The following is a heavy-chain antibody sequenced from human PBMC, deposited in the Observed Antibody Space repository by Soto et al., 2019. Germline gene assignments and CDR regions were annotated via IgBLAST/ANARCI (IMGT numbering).Heavy chain of an antibody. CDR1: GFTFSSYA. D-gene: IGHD1-20*01. J-gene: IGHJ6*02. Sequence: QVQLVESGGGVVQPGRSLRLSCAASGFTFSSYAMHWVRQAPGKGLEWVAVISYDGSNKYYADSVKGRFTISRDNSKNTLYLQMNSLRAEDTAVYYCARGIRHYYGMDVWGQGTTVTVSS. CDR3: ARGIRHYYGMDV. V-gene: IGHV3-30-3*01. CDR2: ISYDGSNK.